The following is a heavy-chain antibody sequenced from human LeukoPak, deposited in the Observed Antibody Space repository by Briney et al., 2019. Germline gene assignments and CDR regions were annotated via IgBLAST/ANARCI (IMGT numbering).Heavy chain of an antibody. CDR3: AREGRDSSSWPFYYYYYGMDV. CDR1: GYTFTSYG. V-gene: IGHV1-18*01. CDR2: ISAYNGNT. Sequence: EASVTVSCKASGYTFTSYGISWVRQAPGQGLEWMGWISAYNGNTNYAQKLQGRVTMTTDTSTSTAYMELRSLRSDDTAVYYCAREGRDSSSWPFYYYYYGMDVWGQGTTVTVSS. J-gene: IGHJ6*02. D-gene: IGHD6-13*01.